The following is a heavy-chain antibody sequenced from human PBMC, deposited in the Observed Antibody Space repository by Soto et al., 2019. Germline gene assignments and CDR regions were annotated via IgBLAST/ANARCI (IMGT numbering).Heavy chain of an antibody. CDR2: ISSSGDTT. J-gene: IGHJ4*02. CDR1: GFTFSTYA. CDR3: AKGTVVRNAWDY. D-gene: IGHD2-21*01. Sequence: GGSLRLSCTASGFTFSTYAMNWVRQAPGRGLEWVSAISSSGDTTYYADSVKGRFTISRDNSKNTLYLQMNSLRAEDTAVYYCAKGTVVRNAWDYWGQGTLVTVSS. V-gene: IGHV3-23*01.